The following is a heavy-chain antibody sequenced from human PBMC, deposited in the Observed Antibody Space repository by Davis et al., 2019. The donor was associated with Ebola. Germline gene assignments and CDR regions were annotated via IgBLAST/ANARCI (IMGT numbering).Heavy chain of an antibody. D-gene: IGHD3-22*01. J-gene: IGHJ4*02. CDR1: VFTFNTYA. CDR2: ISGSGAST. CDR3: TKGDRDYSSSPFDY. Sequence: GESLKISCAASVFTFNTYAMAWVRQAPGKGLEWVSAISGSGASTYYADSVKGRFTISRDSSKNTLDLQMNSLRAEDTALYSCTKGDRDYSSSPFDYWGQGTLVTVSS. V-gene: IGHV3-23*01.